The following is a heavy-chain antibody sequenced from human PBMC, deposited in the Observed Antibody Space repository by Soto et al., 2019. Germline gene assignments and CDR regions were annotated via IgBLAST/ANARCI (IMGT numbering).Heavy chain of an antibody. Sequence: HPGGSLRLSCAASGFIFSSYAMSWVRQAPGKGLEWVSAISGSGGSTHYADSVKGRFTISRDNSKNTLYLQMNSLRAEDTAVYYCAKDVNPWFGEFDYWGQGTLVTVSS. CDR2: ISGSGGST. CDR1: GFIFSSYA. CDR3: AKDVNPWFGEFDY. D-gene: IGHD3-10*01. V-gene: IGHV3-23*01. J-gene: IGHJ4*02.